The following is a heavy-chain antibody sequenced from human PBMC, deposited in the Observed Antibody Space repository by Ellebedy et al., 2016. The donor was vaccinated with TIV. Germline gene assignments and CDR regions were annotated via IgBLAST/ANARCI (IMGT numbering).Heavy chain of an antibody. J-gene: IGHJ3*02. Sequence: GESLKISXTASGFTFGDYAMSWFRQAPGKGLEWVGFIRSKAYGGTTEYAASVKGRFTISRDDSKSIAYLQMNSLKTEDTAVYYCTRDKYMRGKMARASDAFDIWGQGTMVTVSS. CDR2: IRSKAYGGTT. V-gene: IGHV3-49*03. CDR1: GFTFGDYA. D-gene: IGHD5-24*01. CDR3: TRDKYMRGKMARASDAFDI.